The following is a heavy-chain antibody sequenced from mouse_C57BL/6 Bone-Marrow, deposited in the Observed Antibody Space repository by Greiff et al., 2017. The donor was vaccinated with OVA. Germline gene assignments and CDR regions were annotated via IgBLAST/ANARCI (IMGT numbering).Heavy chain of an antibody. J-gene: IGHJ2*01. Sequence: QVQLQQSGAELAKPGASVKLSCKASGYTFTSYWMHWVKQRPGQGLEWIGYINPSSGYTKYNQKFKDKAILTADKSSSTAYMQLSSLTYEDSAVYYCARRSSITTVVAEYYFDYWGQGTTLTVSS. CDR2: INPSSGYT. D-gene: IGHD1-1*01. CDR3: ARRSSITTVVAEYYFDY. V-gene: IGHV1-7*01. CDR1: GYTFTSYW.